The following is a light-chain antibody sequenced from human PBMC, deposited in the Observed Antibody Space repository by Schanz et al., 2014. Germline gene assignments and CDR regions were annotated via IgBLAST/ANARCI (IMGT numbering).Light chain of an antibody. CDR2: GSS. CDR1: QSVSDN. J-gene: IGKJ1*01. Sequence: EIVMTQSPATLSVSPGERATLPCRASQSVSDNLAWYQLQPGRVPRLLIYGSSTRAAGIPARFGGGGSGTEFTLTITSLQSEDFAVYYCQQYNSWPWTFGQGTKVEIK. CDR3: QQYNSWPWT. V-gene: IGKV3-15*01.